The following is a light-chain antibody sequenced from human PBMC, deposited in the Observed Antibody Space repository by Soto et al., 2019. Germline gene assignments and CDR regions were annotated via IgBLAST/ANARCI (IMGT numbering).Light chain of an antibody. CDR2: DAS. V-gene: IGKV3-11*01. Sequence: EIVLTQSPATLSLSPGERGTLSCRASQSVISHLAWYQQKPGQAPRLLIYDASKRPTGIPARFSGSGSGTDFTLTISSLEPEDSAVYYCQQRSDRLPITFGQGTRLEIK. CDR3: QQRSDRLPIT. J-gene: IGKJ5*01. CDR1: QSVISH.